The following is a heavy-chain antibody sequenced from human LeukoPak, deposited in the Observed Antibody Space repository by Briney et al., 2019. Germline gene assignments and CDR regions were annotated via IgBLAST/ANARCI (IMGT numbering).Heavy chain of an antibody. V-gene: IGHV1-69*06. Sequence: ASVKVSCKASGGTFSSYAISWVRQAPGQGLEWMGGIIPIFVTANYAQKFQGRVTITADKSTSTAYMELSSLRSEDTAVYYCARSVRGAMSGYYYYMDVWGKGTTVTISS. D-gene: IGHD3-10*01. CDR3: ARSVRGAMSGYYYYMDV. CDR2: IIPIFVTA. J-gene: IGHJ6*03. CDR1: GGTFSSYA.